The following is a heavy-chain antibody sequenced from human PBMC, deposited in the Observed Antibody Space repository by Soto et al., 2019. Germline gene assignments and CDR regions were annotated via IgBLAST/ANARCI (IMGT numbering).Heavy chain of an antibody. J-gene: IGHJ5*02. CDR1: GYTFFTYD. CDR2: ISTYSGDT. D-gene: IGHD5-12*01. V-gene: IGHV1-18*01. CDR3: ARHHGPTTSENWFDP. Sequence: ASVKVSCKASGYTFFTYDISWVRQAPGQGPEWMGWISTYSGDTKYAQKFQGRVTMTTDTSTTTAYLELRSLRSDDTAVYYCARHHGPTTSENWFDPWGQGTLVTVSS.